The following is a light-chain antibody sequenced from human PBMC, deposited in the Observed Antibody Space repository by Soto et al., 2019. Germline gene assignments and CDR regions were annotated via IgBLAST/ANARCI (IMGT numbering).Light chain of an antibody. J-gene: IGKJ5*01. CDR3: QQYHGLAIT. Sequence: DFQMTPSPSSLAASIGDRVTITCQARQDIGKYLNWYEKRPGRAPKLLIYDASNLATEVPSRFSGSGSGTDFTFTIGSLQSEDIATYYCQQYHGLAITCGQGTRLEIK. CDR2: DAS. V-gene: IGKV1-33*01. CDR1: QDIGKY.